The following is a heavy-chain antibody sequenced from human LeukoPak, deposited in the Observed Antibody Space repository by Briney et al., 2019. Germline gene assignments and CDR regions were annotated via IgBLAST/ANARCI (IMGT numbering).Heavy chain of an antibody. CDR2: IDYSGDT. CDR3: SRHPPGLRYFDP. V-gene: IGHV4-59*08. CDR1: GGAISGYD. D-gene: IGHD3-9*01. Sequence: SETLTLTCTASGGAISGYDWSWIRQPPGKALEWIAYIDYSGDTNSNPSLKSRVTISVDTSKNHFSLRLNSVTAADTAFYYCSRHPPGLRYFDPWGQGTLVTVSS. J-gene: IGHJ5*02.